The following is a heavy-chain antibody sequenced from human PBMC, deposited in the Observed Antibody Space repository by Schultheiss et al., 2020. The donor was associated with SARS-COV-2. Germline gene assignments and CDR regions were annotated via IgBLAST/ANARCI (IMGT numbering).Heavy chain of an antibody. J-gene: IGHJ5*02. V-gene: IGHV4-34*01. CDR2: INHSGST. D-gene: IGHD2-2*01. CDR3: ARRAIVVVPAARRRDSGWFDP. CDR1: GGSFSGYY. Sequence: SETLSLTCAVYGGSFSGYYWSWIRQPPGKGLEWIGEINHSGSTNYNPSLKSRVTISVDTSKNQFSLKLSSVTAADTAVYYCARRAIVVVPAARRRDSGWFDPWGQGTLVTVSS.